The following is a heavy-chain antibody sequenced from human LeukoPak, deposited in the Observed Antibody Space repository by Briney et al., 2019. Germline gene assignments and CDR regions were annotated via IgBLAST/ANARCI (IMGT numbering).Heavy chain of an antibody. CDR1: GFTFSSFG. CDR2: ISSSSSYI. J-gene: IGHJ5*02. CDR3: ARAPYGSGSYWFDP. Sequence: GGSLRLSCAASGFTFSSFGMNWVRQAPGKGLEWVSSISSSSSYIYYADSVKGRFTISRDNAKNSLYLQMNSLRAEDTAVYYCARAPYGSGSYWFDPWGQGTLVTVSS. V-gene: IGHV3-21*01. D-gene: IGHD3-10*01.